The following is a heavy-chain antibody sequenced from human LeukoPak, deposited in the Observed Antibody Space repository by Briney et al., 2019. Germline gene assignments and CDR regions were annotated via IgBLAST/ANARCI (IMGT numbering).Heavy chain of an antibody. Sequence: SETLSLTCAVYGGSFSGYYWSWIRQPPGKGLEWIGEINHSGSTNYNPSLKSRVTISVDTSKNQFSLKLSSVIAADTAVYYCARKLLGYCTNGVCYTHPRDYWGQGTLVTVSS. CDR2: INHSGST. D-gene: IGHD2-8*01. CDR1: GGSFSGYY. CDR3: ARKLLGYCTNGVCYTHPRDY. V-gene: IGHV4-34*01. J-gene: IGHJ4*02.